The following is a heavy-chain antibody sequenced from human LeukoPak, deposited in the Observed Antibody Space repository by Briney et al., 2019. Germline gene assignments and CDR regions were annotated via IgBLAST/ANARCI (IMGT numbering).Heavy chain of an antibody. CDR2: IIPNGGGT. J-gene: IGHJ5*02. V-gene: IGHV1-2*02. D-gene: IGHD5-12*01. CDR3: ASGDSDYDVNRRPLHH. Sequence: ASVTVSCKTSGYTFTDYYIHWVRQAPGQGLEWMGWIIPNGGGTNYAQKFQGRVTMTRDTSISTAYMEVYTPTSDDTAIYYCASGDSDYDVNRRPLHHWGQGTLVAVSS. CDR1: GYTFTDYY.